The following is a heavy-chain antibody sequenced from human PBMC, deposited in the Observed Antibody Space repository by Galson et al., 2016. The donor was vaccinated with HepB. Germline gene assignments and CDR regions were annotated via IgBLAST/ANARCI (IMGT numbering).Heavy chain of an antibody. CDR3: ARTTTFFGIRVINADYLDS. V-gene: IGHV4-34*01. Sequence: SETLSLTCAVYGGSFSGYYWTWIRQPPGKGLEWIGEINHGGSTNYNPSLKSRVTISVDTSKNHFSLKLSSVSAADTAVYYCARTTTFFGIRVINADYLDSWGQGKLVIVSS. CDR2: INHGGST. J-gene: IGHJ4*01. D-gene: IGHD3-3*01. CDR1: GGSFSGYY.